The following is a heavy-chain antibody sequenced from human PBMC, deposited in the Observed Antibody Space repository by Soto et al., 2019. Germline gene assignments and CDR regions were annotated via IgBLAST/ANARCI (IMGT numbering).Heavy chain of an antibody. D-gene: IGHD3-3*01. J-gene: IGHJ5*02. CDR2: IYYSETT. V-gene: IGHV4-59*08. CDR1: GGSISSYY. Sequence: SETLSLTYTVSGGSISSYYWSWIRQPPGKGLEWIGYIYYSETTNYNPSLESRVTISVDTSKNQFSLKLSSVTAADTAVYYCARYYDFWSAYYWFDPSGQGTLVTVSS. CDR3: ARYYDFWSAYYWFDP.